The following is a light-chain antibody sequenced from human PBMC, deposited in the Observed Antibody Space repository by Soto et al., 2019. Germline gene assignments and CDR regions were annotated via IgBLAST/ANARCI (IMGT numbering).Light chain of an antibody. J-gene: IGLJ1*01. CDR1: SSNIGRNT. CDR2: TND. V-gene: IGLV1-44*01. CDR3: AAWDDSLKGHV. Sequence: QSVLTQPPSASRTPGQRVTISCSGSSSNIGRNTVHWYQQLPGTAPNVLIYTNDKRPSGVPDRFSGSKSGTSASLAISGLQSEDEADYYCAAWDDSLKGHVFATGTKVTVL.